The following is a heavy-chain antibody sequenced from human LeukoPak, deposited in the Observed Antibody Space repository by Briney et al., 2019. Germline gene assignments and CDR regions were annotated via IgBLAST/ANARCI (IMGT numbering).Heavy chain of an antibody. J-gene: IGHJ6*02. CDR3: AIDYHYFGMDV. CDR1: VYTFYAYY. Sequence: ASVKVSCKASVYTFYAYYVHWVRLAPGDELEWMGWVNPHNGATSYSQKFQDRVTMTGDTSINTAYLELNRLGSDDSAIYYCAIDYHYFGMDVWGQGTTVTVSS. CDR2: VNPHNGAT. V-gene: IGHV1-2*02.